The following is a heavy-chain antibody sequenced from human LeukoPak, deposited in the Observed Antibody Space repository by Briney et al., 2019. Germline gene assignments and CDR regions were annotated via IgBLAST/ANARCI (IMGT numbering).Heavy chain of an antibody. D-gene: IGHD4-17*01. CDR3: ARDLTTVTKGFDI. CDR2: VLYSGIT. J-gene: IGHJ3*02. CDR1: GGSISTHY. Sequence: SETLSLTCTISGGSISTHYWTWIRQPSGKGLEWIGYVLYSGITNYNPSLRSRITISVDTSQNQFSLSLRSVTAADTAVYYCARDLTTVTKGFDIWGQGTMVTVSS. V-gene: IGHV4-59*11.